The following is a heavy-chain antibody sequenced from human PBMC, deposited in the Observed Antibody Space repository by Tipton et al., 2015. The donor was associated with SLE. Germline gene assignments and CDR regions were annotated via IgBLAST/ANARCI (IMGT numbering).Heavy chain of an antibody. Sequence: TLSLTCAVSGGSISSGGYSWSWIRQPPGKGLEWIGEINHSGSTDYNPSLKSRVTISVDTSKNQFSLKLSSVTAADTAVYYCARGRYSYGSLDAFDIWGQGTMVTVSS. D-gene: IGHD5-18*01. CDR2: INHSGST. CDR3: ARGRYSYGSLDAFDI. CDR1: GGSISSGGYS. J-gene: IGHJ3*02. V-gene: IGHV4-30-2*01.